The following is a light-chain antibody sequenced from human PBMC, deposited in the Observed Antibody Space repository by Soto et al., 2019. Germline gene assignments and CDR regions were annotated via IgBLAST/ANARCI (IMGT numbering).Light chain of an antibody. J-gene: IGKJ5*01. CDR1: PSISSY. CDR3: QQSFSAPPIT. Sequence: DIQMTQSPSSLSASLGDRITITCRARPSISSYLNWYQQKPGKAPKLLIHDAFSLQSGVPSRFSGSGSGTLFTLTISNLQPEDFATYYCQQSFSAPPITFGQGTRLDIK. V-gene: IGKV1-39*01. CDR2: DAF.